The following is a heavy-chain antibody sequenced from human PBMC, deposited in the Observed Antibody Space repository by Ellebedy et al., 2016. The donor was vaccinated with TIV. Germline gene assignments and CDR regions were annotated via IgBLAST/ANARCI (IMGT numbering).Heavy chain of an antibody. D-gene: IGHD6-19*01. CDR3: ARMRGVAGPRWFDP. CDR1: GGSFNTDH. CDR2: VNQRRTT. Sequence: MPSETLSLTCLVSGGSFNTDHWSWIRQSPGKGLEWIGYVNQRRTTKYNSSLRSRVTISIDTSKNQFSLTVTSVTAADTAVYFCARMRGVAGPRWFDPWGPGTQVIVSS. J-gene: IGHJ5*02. V-gene: IGHV4-59*08.